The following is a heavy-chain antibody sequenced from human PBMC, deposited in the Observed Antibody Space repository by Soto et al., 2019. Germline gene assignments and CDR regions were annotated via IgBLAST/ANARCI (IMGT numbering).Heavy chain of an antibody. J-gene: IGHJ4*02. CDR2: IWYDGSNK. D-gene: IGHD2-15*01. CDR1: GFTFSNYG. CDR3: ARDFCNSGSCHFDY. Sequence: GGSLRLSCAASGFTFSNYGMHWVRQVPVKGLEWVAFIWYDGSNKYYADSVEGRFTISRDNSKNTLYLQMDSLRAEDTAMYYCARDFCNSGSCHFDYWGQGTQVTVSS. V-gene: IGHV3-33*01.